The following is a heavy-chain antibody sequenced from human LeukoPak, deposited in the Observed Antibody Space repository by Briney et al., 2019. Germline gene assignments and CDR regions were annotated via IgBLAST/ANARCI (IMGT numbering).Heavy chain of an antibody. CDR3: TLFTVMLHAEDY. J-gene: IGHJ4*02. Sequence: GGSLRLSCGASGFTFNNAWMSWVRQAPGKGLEWVGRIKSKLDGATRDYAAPVTGRFIISRDDSKNTLYLQMNSLKTEDTAVYYCTLFTVMLHAEDYWGQGTLVTVSS. V-gene: IGHV3-15*01. D-gene: IGHD2-8*01. CDR1: GFTFNNAW. CDR2: IKSKLDGATR.